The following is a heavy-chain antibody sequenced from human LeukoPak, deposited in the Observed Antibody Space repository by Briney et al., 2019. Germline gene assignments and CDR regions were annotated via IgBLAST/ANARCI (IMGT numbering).Heavy chain of an antibody. Sequence: GGSLRLSCAVSGFTFSISDMSWIRQAPGKGLEWVGFIRSKAYGGTTEYAASVKGRFTISRDDSKSIAYLQMNSLKTEDTAVYYCSVPAANNWFDPWGQGTLVTVSS. CDR3: SVPAANNWFDP. V-gene: IGHV3-49*03. CDR2: IRSKAYGGTT. CDR1: GFTFSISD. D-gene: IGHD2-2*01. J-gene: IGHJ5*02.